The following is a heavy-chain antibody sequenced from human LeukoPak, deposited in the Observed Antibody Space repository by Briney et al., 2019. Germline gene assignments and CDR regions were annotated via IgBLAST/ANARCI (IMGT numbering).Heavy chain of an antibody. Sequence: GGSLRLSCAASGFTFNTYAMNWVRQAPGKGLEWVSAIGGSRDTTNYADSVKGRFTISRDNAKNSLYLQMNSLRAEDTAVYYCARDLGAHCSTTTCPGWFDPWGQGTLVTVSS. CDR2: IGGSRDTT. CDR1: GFTFNTYA. CDR3: ARDLGAHCSTTTCPGWFDP. J-gene: IGHJ5*02. D-gene: IGHD2-2*01. V-gene: IGHV3-23*01.